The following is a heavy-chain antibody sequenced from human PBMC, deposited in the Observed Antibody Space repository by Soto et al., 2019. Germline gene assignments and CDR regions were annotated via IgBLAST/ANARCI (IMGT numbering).Heavy chain of an antibody. D-gene: IGHD1-26*01. J-gene: IGHJ3*02. CDR2: LYYSGST. Sequence: SETLSLTCTFSGCSISSSSYYWGWIRQPPGKGLEWIGSLYYSGSTYYNPSLESRVTISVDSSKNQFSLKLSSVTAADTAVYYCARPHRDIMGTIHDAFDIWGQGTMVTVSS. CDR1: GCSISSSSYY. CDR3: ARPHRDIMGTIHDAFDI. V-gene: IGHV4-39*01.